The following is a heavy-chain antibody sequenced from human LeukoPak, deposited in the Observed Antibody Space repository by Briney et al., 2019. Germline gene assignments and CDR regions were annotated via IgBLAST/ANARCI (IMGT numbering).Heavy chain of an antibody. V-gene: IGHV4-31*03. CDR3: ARSRSLAFDI. CDR1: GGSISSGGYS. Sequence: SRTLSLTCTVSGGSISSGGYSWSWIRQHPGKGLEWIGYIYYSGSTYYNPSLKSRVTISVDTSKNQFSLKLSSVTAADTAVYYCARSRSLAFDIWGQGTMVTVSS. CDR2: IYYSGST. J-gene: IGHJ3*02. D-gene: IGHD2-15*01.